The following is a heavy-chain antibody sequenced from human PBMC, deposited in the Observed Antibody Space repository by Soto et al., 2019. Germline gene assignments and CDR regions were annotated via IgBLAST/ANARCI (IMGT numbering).Heavy chain of an antibody. D-gene: IGHD3-22*01. CDR1: GYSFTSYW. CDR3: ASSYYDSSGSMAPIDY. Sequence: PGESLKISCKGSGYSFTSYWIGWVRQMPGKGLEWMGIIYTGDSDTRYSPSFQGQVTISADKSISTAYLQWSSLKASDTAMYYCASSYYDSSGSMAPIDYWGQGTLVTVSS. J-gene: IGHJ4*02. V-gene: IGHV5-51*01. CDR2: IYTGDSDT.